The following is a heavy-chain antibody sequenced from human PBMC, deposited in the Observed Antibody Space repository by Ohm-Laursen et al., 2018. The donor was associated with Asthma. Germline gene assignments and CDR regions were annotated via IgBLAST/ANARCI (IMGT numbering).Heavy chain of an antibody. D-gene: IGHD3-3*01. Sequence: SLRLSCAASGFTFSSCAMHWVRQAPGKGLEWVAVISYDGSNKYYADSVKGRFTISRDNSKNTLYLQMNSLRADDTAVYYCARDVMEWYLPAFDFWGQGTLVTVSS. J-gene: IGHJ4*02. CDR1: GFTFSSCA. CDR3: ARDVMEWYLPAFDF. CDR2: ISYDGSNK. V-gene: IGHV3-30-3*01.